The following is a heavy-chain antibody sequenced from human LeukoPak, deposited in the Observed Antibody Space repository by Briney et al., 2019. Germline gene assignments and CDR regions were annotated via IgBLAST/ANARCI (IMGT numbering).Heavy chain of an antibody. J-gene: IGHJ4*02. Sequence: GGSLRLSCEASGFTFSDYALHWVRQAPGKGLEWVSYISSSGSTIYYADSVKGRFTISRDNAKNSLYLQMNSLRAEDTAVYYCARGSTSGDYWGQGTLVTVSS. V-gene: IGHV3-48*03. CDR2: ISSSGSTI. CDR1: GFTFSDYA. D-gene: IGHD2-2*01. CDR3: ARGSTSGDY.